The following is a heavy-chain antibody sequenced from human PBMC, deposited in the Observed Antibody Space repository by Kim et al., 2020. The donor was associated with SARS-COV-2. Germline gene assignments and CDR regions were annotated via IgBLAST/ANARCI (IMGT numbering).Heavy chain of an antibody. CDR2: INPNSGGT. D-gene: IGHD4-4*01. V-gene: IGHV1-2*04. CDR3: ASSWRAVRTTTLDYYGMDV. Sequence: ASVKVSCKASGYTFTGYYMHWVRQAPGQGLEWMGWINPNSGGTNYAQKFQGWVTMTRDTSISTAYMELSRLRSDDTAVYYCASSWRAVRTTTLDYYGMDVWGQGTTVTVSS. CDR1: GYTFTGYY. J-gene: IGHJ6*02.